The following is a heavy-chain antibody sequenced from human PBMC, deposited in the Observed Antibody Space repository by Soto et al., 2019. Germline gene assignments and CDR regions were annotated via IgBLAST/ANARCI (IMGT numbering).Heavy chain of an antibody. D-gene: IGHD6-13*01. CDR2: IFSNDEK. CDR1: GFSLSNAGLG. CDR3: ASTSSTSWYWFDP. Sequence: QVTVKESGPVLVKPTETLTLTWTVSGFSLSNAGLGVSWIRQPPGKALEWLAHIFSNDEKSYSTSLKTRLTVSKDTSKSQVVLTMTNMDPVDTATYYCASTSSTSWYWFDPWGQGTLVTVSS. V-gene: IGHV2-26*04. J-gene: IGHJ5*02.